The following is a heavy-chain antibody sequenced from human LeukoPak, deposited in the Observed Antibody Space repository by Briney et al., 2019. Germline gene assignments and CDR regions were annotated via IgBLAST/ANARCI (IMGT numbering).Heavy chain of an antibody. V-gene: IGHV3-53*01. Sequence: GGSLRLSCAVSGFTVTNRYMTWVRQAPGKGLEWVSIIFFTGKTYYGDSLGGRFTVSRDISKNSVYFQMNNLRVEDTAVYYCARADFAGYLHAFDLWGQGTVVTVSS. J-gene: IGHJ3*01. CDR3: ARADFAGYLHAFDL. CDR2: IFFTGKT. CDR1: GFTVTNRY. D-gene: IGHD5-12*01.